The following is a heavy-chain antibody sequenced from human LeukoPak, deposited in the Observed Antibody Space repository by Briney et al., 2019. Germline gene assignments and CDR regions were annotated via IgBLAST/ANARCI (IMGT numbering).Heavy chain of an antibody. J-gene: IGHJ4*02. CDR3: ARAPGSAYNAYYFDY. D-gene: IGHD1-1*01. Sequence: PSETLSLTCTVSGASISSGGYFWVWIRPHPWKGLEWMGYFFYSGSTYYNPSLKSRVTISVDTPKNQISLKLSSVTAADTAVYYCARAPGSAYNAYYFDYWGQGTLVTVSS. CDR2: FFYSGST. CDR1: GASISSGGYF. V-gene: IGHV4-31*03.